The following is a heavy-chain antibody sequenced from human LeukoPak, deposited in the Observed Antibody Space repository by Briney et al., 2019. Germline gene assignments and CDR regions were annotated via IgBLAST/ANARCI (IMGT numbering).Heavy chain of an antibody. J-gene: IGHJ4*02. CDR1: GFTFDDYT. Sequence: GGSLRLSCAASGFTFDDYTMHWVRQAPGKGLEWVSLTSWDGGSTYYADSVKGRFTISRDNSKNSLYLQMNSLRTEDTALYYCAKDITPSSKSGYFDYWGQGTLVTVSS. CDR3: AKDITPSSKSGYFDY. CDR2: TSWDGGST. D-gene: IGHD4-11*01. V-gene: IGHV3-43*01.